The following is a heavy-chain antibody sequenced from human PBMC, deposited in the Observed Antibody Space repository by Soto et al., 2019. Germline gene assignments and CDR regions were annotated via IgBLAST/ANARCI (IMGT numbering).Heavy chain of an antibody. CDR2: LSWNSGSI. D-gene: IGHD2-15*01. CDR1: GFTFDDYA. CDR3: AKGLLGYCSGGSCYSGPDAFDI. Sequence: EVQLVESGGGLVQPGRSLRLSCAASGFTFDDYAMHWVRQAPGKGLEWVSGLSWNSGSIGYADSVKGRFTISRDNAKNSLYLQMNSLRAEDTALYYCAKGLLGYCSGGSCYSGPDAFDIWGQGTMVTVSS. J-gene: IGHJ3*02. V-gene: IGHV3-9*01.